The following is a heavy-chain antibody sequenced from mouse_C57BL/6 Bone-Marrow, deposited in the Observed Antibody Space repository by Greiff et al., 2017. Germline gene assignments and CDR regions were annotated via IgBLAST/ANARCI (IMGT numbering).Heavy chain of an antibody. D-gene: IGHD3-2*02. V-gene: IGHV14-4*01. CDR3: TTSTAQATFYFDY. CDR1: GFNIKDDY. J-gene: IGHJ2*01. Sequence: EVKLVESGAELVRPGASVKLSCTASGFNIKDDYMHWVKQRPDQGLEWIGWIDPENGDTEYASKFQGKATITADTSSNTAYLQLSSLTSEDTAVYYCTTSTAQATFYFDYWGQGTTLTVSS. CDR2: IDPENGDT.